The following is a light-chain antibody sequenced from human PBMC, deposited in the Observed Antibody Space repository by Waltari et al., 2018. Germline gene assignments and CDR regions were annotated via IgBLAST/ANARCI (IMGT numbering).Light chain of an antibody. CDR1: SSDVGGYNY. V-gene: IGLV2-14*01. Sequence: QSALTQPASVSGSPGQSITISCTGTSSDVGGYNYFSWDQQYPGNAPKPMIYAVSNRPSGISDRFSGSKSGNTASLTISGLRAEDEADYYCSSYTSSGSLVFGGGTKLTV. CDR2: AVS. J-gene: IGLJ2*01. CDR3: SSYTSSGSLV.